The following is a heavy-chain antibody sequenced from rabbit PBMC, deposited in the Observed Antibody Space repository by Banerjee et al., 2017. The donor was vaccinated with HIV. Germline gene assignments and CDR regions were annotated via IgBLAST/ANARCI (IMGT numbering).Heavy chain of an antibody. CDR2: IDPASSGST. Sequence: QEQLEESGGDLVKPEGSLTLTCTASGFSFSIYWICWVRQAPGKGLEWIACIDPASSGSTLYATWAKGRLTISKTSSTTVTLQMTSLTVADTATYFCARDSSGHNLWGQGTLVTVS. CDR3: ARDSSGHNL. D-gene: IGHD4-1*01. CDR1: GFSFSIYW. J-gene: IGHJ4*01. V-gene: IGHV1S45*01.